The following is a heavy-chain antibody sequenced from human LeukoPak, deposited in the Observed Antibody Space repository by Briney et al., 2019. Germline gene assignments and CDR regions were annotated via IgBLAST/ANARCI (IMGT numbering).Heavy chain of an antibody. CDR2: ISYDGSNK. J-gene: IGHJ4*02. Sequence: GRSLRLSCAASGFTFSSYGMHWVRQAPGKGLEWVAVISYDGSNKYYADSVKGRFTISRDNSKNTLYLQMNSLRAEDTAVYYCARDLRYYGSGSYLVFWGQGTLVTVSS. CDR1: GFTFSSYG. D-gene: IGHD3-10*01. V-gene: IGHV3-30*03. CDR3: ARDLRYYGSGSYLVF.